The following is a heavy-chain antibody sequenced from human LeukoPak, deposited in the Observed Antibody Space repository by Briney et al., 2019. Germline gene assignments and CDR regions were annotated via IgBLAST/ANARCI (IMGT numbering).Heavy chain of an antibody. D-gene: IGHD3-22*01. CDR3: ASRGDPRSSGYYHATNYYGMDV. CDR1: GGSVSGYY. J-gene: IGHJ6*02. Sequence: SETLSLTCGVYGGSVSGYYWNWIRQPPGKGLEGIGEINHSGSTSYNPSLKSRVTISLDTSKNQFSLKLRSVTAADTAVYYCASRGDPRSSGYYHATNYYGMDVWGQGTTVTVSS. CDR2: INHSGST. V-gene: IGHV4-34*01.